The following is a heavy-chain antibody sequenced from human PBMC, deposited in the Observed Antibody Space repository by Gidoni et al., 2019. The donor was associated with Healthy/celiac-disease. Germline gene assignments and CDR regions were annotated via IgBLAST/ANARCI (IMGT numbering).Heavy chain of an antibody. D-gene: IGHD3-3*01. CDR3: ASMPRGFLECFFDY. CDR2: IIPIFGTA. Sequence: IIPIFGTANYAQKFQGRVTITADKSTSTAYMELSSLRSEDTAVYYCASMPRGFLECFFDYWGQGTLVTVSS. V-gene: IGHV1-69*06. J-gene: IGHJ4*02.